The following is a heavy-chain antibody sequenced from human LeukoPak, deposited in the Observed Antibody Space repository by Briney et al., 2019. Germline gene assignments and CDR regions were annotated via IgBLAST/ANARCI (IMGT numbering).Heavy chain of an antibody. CDR2: INTGGSIR. Sequence: GGSLRLSCEVSGFTFSSYWMHWVRQVPGKRPVWVSRINTGGSIRDYADFVRGRFTISRDDAKNTLYLQMNGLRTEDTAVYYCARDQRDNDYPPFEYWGQGIPVTVSS. CDR1: GFTFSSYW. J-gene: IGHJ4*02. CDR3: ARDQRDNDYPPFEY. D-gene: IGHD5-12*01. V-gene: IGHV3-74*01.